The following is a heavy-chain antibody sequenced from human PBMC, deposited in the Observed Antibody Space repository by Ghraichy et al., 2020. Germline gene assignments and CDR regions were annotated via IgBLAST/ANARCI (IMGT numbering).Heavy chain of an antibody. CDR2: ISYDGSNK. Sequence: AGSLRLSCAASGFTFSSYGMHWVRQAPGKGLEWVAVISYDGSNKYYADSVKGRFTISRDNSKNTLYLQMNSLRAEDTAVYYCAKAGASLDYWGQGTLVTVSS. CDR1: GFTFSSYG. V-gene: IGHV3-30*18. D-gene: IGHD4/OR15-4a*01. J-gene: IGHJ4*02. CDR3: AKAGASLDY.